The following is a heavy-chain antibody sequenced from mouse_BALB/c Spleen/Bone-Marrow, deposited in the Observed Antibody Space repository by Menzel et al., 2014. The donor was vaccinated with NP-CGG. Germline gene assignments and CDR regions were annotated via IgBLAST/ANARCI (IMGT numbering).Heavy chain of an antibody. CDR1: GYTFTEYT. CDR2: VNPNNGGT. Sequence: EVQAVESGPELVKPGASVRISCKTSGYTFTEYTMHWVKQSHGKSLEWIGGVNPNNGGTIYNQKFKGKATLTVDKSSSTAYMELRSLTSEDSAVYYCARKDYGYNYVMDYWGQGTLVTVSS. CDR3: ARKDYGYNYVMDY. V-gene: IGHV1-18*01. J-gene: IGHJ4*01. D-gene: IGHD1-2*01.